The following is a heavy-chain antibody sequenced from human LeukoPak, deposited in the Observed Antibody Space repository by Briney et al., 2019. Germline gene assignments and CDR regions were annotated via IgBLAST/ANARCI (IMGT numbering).Heavy chain of an antibody. CDR2: IIPILGIA. CDR1: GGTFSSYA. J-gene: IGHJ6*03. V-gene: IGHV1-69*04. D-gene: IGHD6-13*01. CDR3: AIAAAGYMDV. Sequence: SVKVSCKASGGTFSSYAISWVRQAPGQGLEWMGRIIPILGIANYAQKFQGRVTMTRDTSTSTVYMELSSLRSEDTAVYYCAIAAAGYMDVWGKGTTVTVSS.